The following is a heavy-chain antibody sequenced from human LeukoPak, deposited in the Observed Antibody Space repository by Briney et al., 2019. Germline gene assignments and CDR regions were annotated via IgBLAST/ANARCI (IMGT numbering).Heavy chain of an antibody. CDR3: ARGGRLRYFDWLSTHLFDY. CDR1: GYTFTSYG. V-gene: IGHV1-18*01. J-gene: IGHJ4*02. Sequence: ASVKVSCKASGYTFTSYGISWVRQAPGQGLEWMGRISAYNGNTNYAQKLQGRVTMTTDTSTSTAYMELRSLRSDDTAVYYCARGGRLRYFDWLSTHLFDYWGQGTLVTVSS. CDR2: ISAYNGNT. D-gene: IGHD3-9*01.